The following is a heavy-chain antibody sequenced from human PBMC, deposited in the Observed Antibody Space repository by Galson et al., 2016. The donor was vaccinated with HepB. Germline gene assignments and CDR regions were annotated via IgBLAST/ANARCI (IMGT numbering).Heavy chain of an antibody. CDR3: AKDIRSYGLFGRFDY. CDR2: INRNESST. Sequence: SLRLSCAASGFTFSSYYMHWVRQAPGKGLVWVSRINRNESSTSYADYVKGRFTISRDNSKNTLYLQMNSLGAEDTAVYYCAKDIRSYGLFGRFDYWGQGTLVTVSS. V-gene: IGHV3-74*01. CDR1: GFTFSSYY. D-gene: IGHD5-18*01. J-gene: IGHJ4*02.